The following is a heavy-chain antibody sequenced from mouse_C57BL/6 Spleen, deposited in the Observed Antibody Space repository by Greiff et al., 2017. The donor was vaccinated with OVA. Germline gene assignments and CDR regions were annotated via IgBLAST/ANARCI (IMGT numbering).Heavy chain of an antibody. V-gene: IGHV5-4*01. CDR2: ISDGGSYT. CDR1: GFTFSSYA. CDR3: ARDGKRYAMDY. D-gene: IGHD2-1*01. Sequence: EVQGVESGGGLVKPGGSLKLSCAASGFTFSSYAMSWVRQTPEKRLEWVATISDGGSYTYYPDNVKGRFTISRDNAKNNLYLQMSHLKSEDTAMYYCARDGKRYAMDYWGQGTSVTVSS. J-gene: IGHJ4*01.